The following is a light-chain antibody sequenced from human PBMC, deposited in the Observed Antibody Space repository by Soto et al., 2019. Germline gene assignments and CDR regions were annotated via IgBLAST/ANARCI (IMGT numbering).Light chain of an antibody. J-gene: IGKJ1*01. CDR2: AAS. CDR1: QPIRSY. Sequence: DIPMTQSPSSLSASVGDRVTITCRSSQPIRSYLNWYQQKPGKAPELLIYAASSLQSGVPSRFSGSESGTDFTLTISSLQPEDSATYYCQHSYSAPWTFGQGTKVEIK. V-gene: IGKV1-39*01. CDR3: QHSYSAPWT.